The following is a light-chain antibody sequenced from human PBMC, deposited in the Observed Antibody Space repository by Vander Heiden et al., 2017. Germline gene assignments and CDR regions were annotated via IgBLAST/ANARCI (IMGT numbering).Light chain of an antibody. Sequence: QSALTQPASVSGSPGQSITISCTGTSSDVGTYNYVSWYQQHPGKAPKLMIYDVSNRPSGVFNRFSGSKSANTASLTISGLQAEDEADYYCSSYTSSSTPVFGGGTKLTVL. J-gene: IGLJ2*01. V-gene: IGLV2-14*01. CDR1: SSDVGTYNY. CDR2: DVS. CDR3: SSYTSSSTPV.